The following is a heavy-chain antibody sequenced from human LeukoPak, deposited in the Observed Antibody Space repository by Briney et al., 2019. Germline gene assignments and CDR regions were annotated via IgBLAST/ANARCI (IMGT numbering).Heavy chain of an antibody. CDR3: ARGVTGGWYGDFQH. J-gene: IGHJ1*01. CDR2: IYYSGST. D-gene: IGHD6-19*01. V-gene: IGHV4-59*01. CDR1: GGSINTYF. Sequence: SETLSLTCTVSGGSINTYFWSWIRQPPGKGLEWIGYIYYSGSTNYNPSLKSRVTISVDTSKNQFSLKLSSVTAADTAVYYCARGVTGGWYGDFQHWGQGTLVTVSS.